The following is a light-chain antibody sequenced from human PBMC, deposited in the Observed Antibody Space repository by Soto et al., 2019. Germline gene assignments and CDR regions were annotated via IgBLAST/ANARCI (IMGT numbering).Light chain of an antibody. CDR3: QQYGSSPIP. CDR1: QSVRSNY. CDR2: GAS. V-gene: IGKV3-20*01. J-gene: IGKJ4*01. Sequence: DIVWTQSPGTMSLSPEERATPASRASQSVRSNYLAWYQQQSGQSPRLLIYGASSRATGIPDRFSGSGSGTDFTLTINRLVPEDVAVSYCQQYGSSPIPFGGGTKVEIK.